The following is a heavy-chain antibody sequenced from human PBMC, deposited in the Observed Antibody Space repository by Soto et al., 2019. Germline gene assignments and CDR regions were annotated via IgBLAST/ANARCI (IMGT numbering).Heavy chain of an antibody. CDR3: ARDNNDLGYYYMDV. Sequence: EVQLVESGGGLVKPGGSLRLSCAASGFTFSSYSMKWVRQAPGKGLEWVSSISSSSSYIYYADSVKGRFTISRDNAKNSLYLQMNSLRAEDTAVYYCARDNNDLGYYYMDVWGKGTTVNVSS. D-gene: IGHD1-1*01. CDR1: GFTFSSYS. J-gene: IGHJ6*03. V-gene: IGHV3-21*01. CDR2: ISSSSSYI.